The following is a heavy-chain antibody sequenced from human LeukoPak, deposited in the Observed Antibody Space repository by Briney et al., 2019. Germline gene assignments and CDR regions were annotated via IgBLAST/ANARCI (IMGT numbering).Heavy chain of an antibody. V-gene: IGHV1-46*01. J-gene: IGHJ4*02. D-gene: IGHD3-22*01. Sequence: ASVKVSCKASGYTFTGYSMHWVRQAPGQGLEWMGIINPSGGSTSYAQKFQGRVTMTRDTSTSTVYMELSSLRSEDTAVYYCAREFYYESSAYGFEYWGQGTLVTVSS. CDR3: AREFYYESSAYGFEY. CDR1: GYTFTGYS. CDR2: INPSGGST.